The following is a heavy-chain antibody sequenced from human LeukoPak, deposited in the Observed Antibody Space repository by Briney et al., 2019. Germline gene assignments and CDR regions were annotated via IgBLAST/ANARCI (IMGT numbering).Heavy chain of an antibody. V-gene: IGHV3-21*01. D-gene: IGHD6-13*01. CDR3: ARDSHSSSWYSEFDY. Sequence: GGSLRLSCAASGFSFSAYSINWVRQAPGKGLEWVSSISPGSSYRHYADSVKGRFTISRDNAKNSLYLQMSSLRAEDTAVYYCARDSHSSSWYSEFDYWGQGTLVTVSS. CDR1: GFSFSAYS. CDR2: ISPGSSYR. J-gene: IGHJ4*02.